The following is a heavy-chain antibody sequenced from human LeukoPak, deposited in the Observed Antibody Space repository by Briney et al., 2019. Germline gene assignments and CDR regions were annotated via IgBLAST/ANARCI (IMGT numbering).Heavy chain of an antibody. CDR1: GFTFRNNW. V-gene: IGHV3-7*03. CDR2: IRPDASDT. D-gene: IGHD1-26*01. CDR3: TSISLGANEDY. J-gene: IGHJ4*02. Sequence: GGSLRLSCAASGFTFRNNWMNWIRQTPGKGLEWVANIRPDASDTGYVDSVKGRFTISRDNAKNLLYLQMNCLRVDDTAVYYCTSISLGANEDYWGQGTRVTVSS.